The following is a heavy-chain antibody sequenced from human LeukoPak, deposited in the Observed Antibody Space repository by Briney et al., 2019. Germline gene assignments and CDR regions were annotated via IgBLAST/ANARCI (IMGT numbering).Heavy chain of an antibody. V-gene: IGHV3-21*01. CDR2: ISSSSGYI. CDR3: ARAFFYDSIGGEGMDV. J-gene: IGHJ6*02. D-gene: IGHD3-22*01. Sequence: GGSLRLSCAASGFTFSTYWMTWVRQAPGKGLEWVSSISSSSGYIYYADSVKGRFTISRDNAKNSLYLQVSSLRADDTAVYYCARAFFYDSIGGEGMDVWGLGTTVTVSS. CDR1: GFTFSTYW.